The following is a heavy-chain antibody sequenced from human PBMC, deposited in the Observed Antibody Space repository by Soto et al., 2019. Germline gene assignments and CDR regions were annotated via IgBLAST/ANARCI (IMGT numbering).Heavy chain of an antibody. D-gene: IGHD1-26*01. CDR1: GFTFSSYW. J-gene: IGHJ4*02. V-gene: IGHV3-7*03. Sequence: PGGSLRLSCAASGFTFSSYWMNWVRQAPGKGLEWVARIKQDGSEKKYVDSVKGRFTISRDNAEMSLYLQMNSLRAEDTAVYYCARGTTSGATYFDYWGQGTLVTVSS. CDR2: IKQDGSEK. CDR3: ARGTTSGATYFDY.